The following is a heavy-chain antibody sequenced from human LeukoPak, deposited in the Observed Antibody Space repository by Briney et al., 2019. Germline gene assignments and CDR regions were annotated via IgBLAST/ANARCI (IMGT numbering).Heavy chain of an antibody. J-gene: IGHJ4*02. Sequence: PSETLSLTCTVYGGSFSGFYWSWIRQPPGKGLEWIGEINPSGSTDYNPSLKSRVTISVDTSKNQFSLKLGSVTAADTAVYYRARGLRSTYSYYFDYWGQGTLVTVSS. CDR3: ARGLRSTYSYYFDY. V-gene: IGHV4-34*01. CDR2: INPSGST. D-gene: IGHD6-13*01. CDR1: GGSFSGFY.